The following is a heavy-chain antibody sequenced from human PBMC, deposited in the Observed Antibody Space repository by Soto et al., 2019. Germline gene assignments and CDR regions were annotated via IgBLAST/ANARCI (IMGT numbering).Heavy chain of an antibody. CDR1: GFPLSTSGVG. CDR3: ARPNYYDSSGYFDY. J-gene: IGHJ4*02. Sequence: SGPTLVNPTQTLTLTCTFSGFPLSTSGVGVGWIRQPPGKALEWLALIYWDDDKRYSPSLKSRLTITKDTSKNQVVLTMTNMDPVDTATYYCARPNYYDSSGYFDYWGQGTLVTVSS. V-gene: IGHV2-5*02. D-gene: IGHD3-22*01. CDR2: IYWDDDK.